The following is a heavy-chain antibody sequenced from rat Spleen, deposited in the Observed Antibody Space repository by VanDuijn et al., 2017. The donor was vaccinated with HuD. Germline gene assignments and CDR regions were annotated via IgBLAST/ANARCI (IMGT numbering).Heavy chain of an antibody. CDR2: ISYEGSST. J-gene: IGHJ2*01. Sequence: EVQLVESGGGLVQPGRSMKLSCAASGFTFSDYYMAWVRQAPKKGLEWVASISYEGSSTYYGDSVKGRFTISRDNAKSTLYLQMDSLRSEDTATYYCARHRNYGGYPFDYWGQGVMVTVSS. CDR1: GFTFSDYY. V-gene: IGHV5-22*01. D-gene: IGHD1-11*01. CDR3: ARHRNYGGYPFDY.